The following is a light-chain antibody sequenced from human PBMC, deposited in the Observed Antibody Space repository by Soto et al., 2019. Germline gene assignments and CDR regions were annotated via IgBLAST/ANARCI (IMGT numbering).Light chain of an antibody. CDR2: GAS. V-gene: IGKV3-20*01. CDR3: QQYGSSPRT. J-gene: IGKJ1*01. Sequence: EIVVRQSPATQSVSPGERATLSCRASQSVSSSYLAWYQQKPGQAPRLLIYGASSRATGIPDRFSGSGSGTDFTLTISRLEPEDFAVYYCQQYGSSPRTFGQGTKVDIK. CDR1: QSVSSSY.